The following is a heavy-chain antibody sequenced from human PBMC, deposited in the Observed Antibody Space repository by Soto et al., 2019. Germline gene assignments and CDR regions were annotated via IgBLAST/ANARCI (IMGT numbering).Heavy chain of an antibody. CDR3: ASSNVDIVASDYYYYIEV. J-gene: IGHJ6*03. D-gene: IGHD5-12*01. V-gene: IGHV1-8*01. CDR1: GYTFTSYD. Sequence: ASLKVSCKASGYTFTSYDINWVRQATGQGLEWMGWMNPNIGNTGYAQKFQGRVTMNRKTSISTAYMELSSLRSEDTAVYYCASSNVDIVASDYYYYIEVWGKGTTVTVSS. CDR2: MNPNIGNT.